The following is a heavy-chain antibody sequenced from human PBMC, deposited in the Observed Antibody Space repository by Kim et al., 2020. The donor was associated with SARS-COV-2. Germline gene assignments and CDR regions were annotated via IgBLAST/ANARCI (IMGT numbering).Heavy chain of an antibody. CDR3: ARDERYFGDWYFDL. D-gene: IGHD3-9*01. Sequence: VDSVKGRVPIARDNAKTSLYLQMNRLRAEDTAVYYCARDERYFGDWYFDLWGRGTLVTVSS. J-gene: IGHJ2*01. V-gene: IGHV3-7*01.